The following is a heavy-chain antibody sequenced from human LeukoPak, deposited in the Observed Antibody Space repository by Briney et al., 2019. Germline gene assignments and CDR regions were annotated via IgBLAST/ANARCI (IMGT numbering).Heavy chain of an antibody. V-gene: IGHV3-53*01. J-gene: IGHJ4*02. CDR3: ARDFVRGWSGGLDY. CDR2: IYSGGST. Sequence: GGSLRLSCAASGFTVSSNYMSWVRQAPGKGLEWVSVIYSGGSTYYADSVKGRFTISRDNSKNTLYLQMNSLRAEDTAVYYCARDFVRGWSGGLDYWAREPWSPSPQ. CDR1: GFTVSSNY. D-gene: IGHD6-19*01.